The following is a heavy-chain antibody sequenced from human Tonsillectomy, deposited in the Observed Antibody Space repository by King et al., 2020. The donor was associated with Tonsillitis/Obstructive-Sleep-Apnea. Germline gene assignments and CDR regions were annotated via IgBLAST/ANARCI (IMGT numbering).Heavy chain of an antibody. Sequence: VQLVESGGGLVKPGGSLRLSCAASGFTFTDFYMSWIRQAPGKGLEWVSWISSSRSYTNYADSVKGRFTISRDNAKNSLYLQMNSLRAEDTAVYYCGRGHYGDWLDCGGQGTLVTVSS. J-gene: IGHJ4*02. CDR1: GFTFTDFY. CDR3: GRGHYGDWLDC. CDR2: ISSSRSYT. D-gene: IGHD4-17*01. V-gene: IGHV3-11*05.